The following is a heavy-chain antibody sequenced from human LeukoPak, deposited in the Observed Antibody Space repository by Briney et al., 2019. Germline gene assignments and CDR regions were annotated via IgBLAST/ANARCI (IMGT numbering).Heavy chain of an antibody. D-gene: IGHD2-15*01. V-gene: IGHV4-39*01. J-gene: IGHJ4*02. CDR3: AKYRWQLLRYFDS. CDR1: GGSIRNDNFY. Sequence: PSETLSLTCTVSGGSIRNDNFYRGWIRQPPGKGLEWIGNIFYGGTTYYNPSLKSRVSISLDTSKNQFSLSLTSVTATDTGVYYCAKYRWQLLRYFDSWGQGTLVTVSS. CDR2: IFYGGTT.